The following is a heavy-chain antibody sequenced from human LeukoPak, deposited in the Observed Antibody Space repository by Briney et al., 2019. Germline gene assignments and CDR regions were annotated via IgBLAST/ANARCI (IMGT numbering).Heavy chain of an antibody. D-gene: IGHD6-6*01. CDR1: GGSISSSSYY. Sequence: RASETLSLTCTVSGGSISSSSYYWGWIRQPPGKGLEWIGSIYYSGSTYYNPSLKSRVTISVDTSKNQFSLKLSSVTAADTAVYYCAMSIAARLGGIDYWGQGTLVTVSS. V-gene: IGHV4-39*01. CDR2: IYYSGST. CDR3: AMSIAARLGGIDY. J-gene: IGHJ4*02.